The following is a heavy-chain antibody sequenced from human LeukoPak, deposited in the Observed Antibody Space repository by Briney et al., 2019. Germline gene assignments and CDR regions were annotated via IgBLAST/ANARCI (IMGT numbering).Heavy chain of an antibody. CDR3: ARVDVAART. CDR2: ISSSSSYT. CDR1: GFIFSSYA. V-gene: IGHV3-11*05. D-gene: IGHD6-13*01. Sequence: GGSLRLSCAASGFIFSSYAMSWVRQAPGKGLEWVSYISSSSSYTNYADSVKGRFTISRDNAKNSLYLQMNSLRAEDTAVYYCARVDVAARTWGQGTLVTVSS. J-gene: IGHJ5*02.